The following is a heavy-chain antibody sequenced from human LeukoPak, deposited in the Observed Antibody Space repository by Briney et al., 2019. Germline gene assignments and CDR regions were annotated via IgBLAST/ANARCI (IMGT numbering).Heavy chain of an antibody. V-gene: IGHV4-34*01. Sequence: KPSETLSLTCAVYGGSFSGYYWSWIRQPPGKGLEWIGEINHSGSTNYNPSLKSRVTISVDTSKNQFSLKLSSVTAADTAMYYCAGGAQPYYYYGMDVWGQGTTVTVSS. J-gene: IGHJ6*02. CDR3: AGGAQPYYYYGMDV. D-gene: IGHD2-2*01. CDR1: GGSFSGYY. CDR2: INHSGST.